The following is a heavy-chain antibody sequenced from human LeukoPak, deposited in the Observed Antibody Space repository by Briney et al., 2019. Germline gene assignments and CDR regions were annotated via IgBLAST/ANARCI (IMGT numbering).Heavy chain of an antibody. J-gene: IGHJ3*02. V-gene: IGHV3-23*01. CDR1: GFTFSIYA. CDR3: AKDRTPHYGDYGAFDI. CDR2: ISGSGGST. Sequence: GGSLRLSCAASGFTFSIYAMSWVRQAPGKGLEWVSAISGSGGSTYYADSVEGRFTISRDNSKNTLYLLMNSLRAEDTAVYYCAKDRTPHYGDYGAFDIWGQGTKVTVSS. D-gene: IGHD4-17*01.